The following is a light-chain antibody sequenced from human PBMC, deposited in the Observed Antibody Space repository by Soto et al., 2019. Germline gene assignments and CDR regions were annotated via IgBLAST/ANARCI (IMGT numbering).Light chain of an antibody. CDR2: YAS. V-gene: IGKV3-15*01. CDR1: QSVNSN. CDR3: QQYNNWPLT. Sequence: EIAMTQSPATLSVSPGERATLSCRASQSVNSNLAWYQQKPGQAPRLLIYYASTRATGIPARFSGSVSGTEFTVTISSLQSEDFAVYYCQQYNNWPLTFGGGTKVEIK. J-gene: IGKJ4*01.